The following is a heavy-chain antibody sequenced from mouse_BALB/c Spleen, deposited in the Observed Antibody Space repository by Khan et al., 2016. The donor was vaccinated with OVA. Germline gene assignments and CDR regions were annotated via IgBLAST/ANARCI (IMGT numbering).Heavy chain of an antibody. CDR1: GFTFSKYA. J-gene: IGHJ2*01. V-gene: IGHV5-9-3*01. CDR2: ISSGGGSYI. Sequence: EVELVESGGGLVKPGDSLTLSCAASGFTFSKYAMSWVRQTPEKRLEWVATISSGGGSYIYYPDNVKGRFTIFRDNAKNTRYQKMRRLRSEDTAMYYFSRVSFGYFYLFGQGPTLPVSS. CDR3: SRVSFGYFYL.